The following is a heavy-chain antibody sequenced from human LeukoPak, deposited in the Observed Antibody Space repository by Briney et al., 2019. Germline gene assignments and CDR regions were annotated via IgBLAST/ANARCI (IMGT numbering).Heavy chain of an antibody. CDR1: GGTFSSHA. CDR2: VIPWSGTT. J-gene: IGHJ4*02. D-gene: IGHD3-3*01. V-gene: IGHV1-69*13. CDR3: ARPRTYYDSWSGYPPFDY. Sequence: SVKVSCKASGGTFSSHAINWVRQASGQGLEWMGGVIPWSGTTKFAQKFQGRVTITADESTSTAFMELSSLRSEDTAVYYCARPRTYYDSWSGYPPFDYWGQGALVTVSS.